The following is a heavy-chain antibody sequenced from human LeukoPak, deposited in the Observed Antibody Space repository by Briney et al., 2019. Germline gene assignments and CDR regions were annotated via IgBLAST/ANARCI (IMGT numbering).Heavy chain of an antibody. V-gene: IGHV1-2*02. CDR1: GYTFTGYY. CDR2: INPNSGGT. D-gene: IGHD3-10*01. Sequence: ASVKVSCKASGYTFTGYYMHWVRQAPGQGLEWMGWINPNSGGTNYAQKFQGRVTMTRDTSISTAYMELSRLRSDDTAVYYCARPRTVRGVPDYWGQGTLVTASS. J-gene: IGHJ4*02. CDR3: ARPRTVRGVPDY.